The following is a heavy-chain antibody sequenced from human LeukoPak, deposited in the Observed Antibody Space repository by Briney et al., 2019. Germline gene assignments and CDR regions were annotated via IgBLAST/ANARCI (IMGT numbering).Heavy chain of an antibody. CDR3: HGSGSYYNNWFDP. Sequence: KPSETRSLTRAVYGGSFSGYYWSWIRQPPGKGLEWIGEINHSGSTNYNPSLKSRVTISVDTSKNQFSLKLSSVTAADTAVYYCHGSGSYYNNWFDPWGQGTLVTVSS. CDR1: GGSFSGYY. CDR2: INHSGST. V-gene: IGHV4-34*01. D-gene: IGHD3-10*01. J-gene: IGHJ5*02.